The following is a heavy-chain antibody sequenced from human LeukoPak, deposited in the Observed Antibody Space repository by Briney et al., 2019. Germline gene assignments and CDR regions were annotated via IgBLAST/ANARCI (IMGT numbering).Heavy chain of an antibody. CDR3: ATLGAYDRFDS. CDR1: GFTFSNYW. D-gene: IGHD5-12*01. J-gene: IGHJ4*02. CDR2: IKQDGSEK. V-gene: IGHV3-7*05. Sequence: GGSLRLSCAASGFTFSNYWMSWVRQAPGKGLEWVANIKQDGSEKPYVDSLKGRFTISRDNAKNSLYLQMNSLRAEDTAVYYCATLGAYDRFDSWGQGTLVTVSS.